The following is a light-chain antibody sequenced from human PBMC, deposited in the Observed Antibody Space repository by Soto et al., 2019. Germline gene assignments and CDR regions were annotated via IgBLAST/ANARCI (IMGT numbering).Light chain of an antibody. Sequence: DIVMTQSPDSLAVSLGERATINCKSSQSVLYSSNNKNYLAWYQQKPGQPPKLLIYWASTRASGVPDRFSGSGSGTDFTLNISSLQSEDVGVYYCQQYYSTPVTFGRGTKVEIK. CDR3: QQYYSTPVT. CDR1: QSVLYSSNNKNY. CDR2: WAS. J-gene: IGKJ2*01. V-gene: IGKV4-1*01.